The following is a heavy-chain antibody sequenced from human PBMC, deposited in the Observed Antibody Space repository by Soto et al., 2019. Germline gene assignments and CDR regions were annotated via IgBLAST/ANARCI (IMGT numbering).Heavy chain of an antibody. CDR3: AKSRDAYNFYFYYGMDV. D-gene: IGHD2-2*01. V-gene: IGHV3-30*18. CDR2: ILYDGSNK. CDR1: GFTFINYG. Sequence: PGGSLRLSCAASGFTFINYGMHWVRQTPGKGLEWVALILYDGSNKYYADSVKGRFTISRDNSKNTLYLQVSSLRAEDTAVYYCAKSRDAYNFYFYYGMDVWGQGTTVTVSS. J-gene: IGHJ6*02.